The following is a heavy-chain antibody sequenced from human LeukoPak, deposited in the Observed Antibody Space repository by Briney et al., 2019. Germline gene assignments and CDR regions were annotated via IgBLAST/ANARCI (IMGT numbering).Heavy chain of an antibody. D-gene: IGHD5-12*01. CDR2: IYTSGST. V-gene: IGHV4-4*07. CDR3: ARGSGTDIVATNFDY. Sequence: SETLPLTCTVSGGSISSYYWSWIRQPAGKGLEWIGRIYTSGSTNYNPSLKSRVTISVDTSKNQFSLKLSSVTAADTAVYYCARGSGTDIVATNFDYWGQGTLVTVSS. CDR1: GGSISSYY. J-gene: IGHJ4*02.